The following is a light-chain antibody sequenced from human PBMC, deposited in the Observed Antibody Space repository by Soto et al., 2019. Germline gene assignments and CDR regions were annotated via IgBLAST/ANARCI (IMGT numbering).Light chain of an antibody. V-gene: IGLV2-8*01. Sequence: QSALTQPPFASASPGQSVTIACSGTYYDACGFKFVSWYQQHPGKAPKLLIYEVTQRPSGVPDRFSGSKTGNTASLTVSGLQPEDEDDYYCSSYAGFDMAVFGTGTKLTVL. CDR1: YYDACGFKF. J-gene: IGLJ1*01. CDR2: EVT. CDR3: SSYAGFDMAV.